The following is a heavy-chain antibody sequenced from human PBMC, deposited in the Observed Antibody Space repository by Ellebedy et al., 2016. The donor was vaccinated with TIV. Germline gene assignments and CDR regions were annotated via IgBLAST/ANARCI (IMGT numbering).Heavy chain of an antibody. J-gene: IGHJ6*02. CDR3: ARRNFCSSTSCHEDEYYYYGMDV. D-gene: IGHD2-2*01. CDR1: GYTFTSYY. CDR2: INPSGGST. V-gene: IGHV1-46*01. Sequence: ASVKVSCKASGYTFTSYYMHWVRQAPGQGLEWMGIINPSGGSTSYAQKLQGRVTMTTDTSTSTAYMELRSLRSDDTAVYYCARRNFCSSTSCHEDEYYYYGMDVWGQGTTVTVSS.